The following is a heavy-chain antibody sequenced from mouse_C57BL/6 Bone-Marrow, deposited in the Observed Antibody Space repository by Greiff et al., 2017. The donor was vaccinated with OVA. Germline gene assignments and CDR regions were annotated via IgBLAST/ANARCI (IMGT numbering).Heavy chain of an antibody. CDR3: ARHEGSITTVVAPYYYAMDY. CDR2: FYPGSGSI. J-gene: IGHJ4*01. D-gene: IGHD1-1*01. CDR1: GYTFTEYT. V-gene: IGHV1-62-2*01. Sequence: LQESGAELVKPGASVKLSCKASGYTFTEYTIHWVKQRSGQGLEWIGWFYPGSGSIKYNEKFKDKATLTADKSSSTVYMELSRLTSEDSAVYFCARHEGSITTVVAPYYYAMDYWGQGTSVTVSS.